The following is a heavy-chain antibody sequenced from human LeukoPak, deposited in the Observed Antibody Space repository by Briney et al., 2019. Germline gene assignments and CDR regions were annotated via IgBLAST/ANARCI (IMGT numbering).Heavy chain of an antibody. V-gene: IGHV4-59*08. CDR1: GGSISSYY. D-gene: IGHD1-14*01. Sequence: PSETLSLTCTVSGGSISSYYWSWIRQPPGKGLEWIGYIYYSGSTNYNPSLESRVTISVDTSKNQFSLKLSSVTAADTAVYYCARNRVSFDYWGQGTLVTVSS. J-gene: IGHJ4*02. CDR3: ARNRVSFDY. CDR2: IYYSGST.